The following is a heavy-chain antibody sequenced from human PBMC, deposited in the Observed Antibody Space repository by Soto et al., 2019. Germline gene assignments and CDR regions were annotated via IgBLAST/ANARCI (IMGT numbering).Heavy chain of an antibody. CDR3: ARPQGGTDWLDP. D-gene: IGHD1-7*01. CDR2: IDPSDSYT. J-gene: IGHJ5*02. V-gene: IGHV5-10-1*01. CDR1: GYSLTSYW. Sequence: PGESLKLSCNASGYSLTSYWIIWVRQMPGRGLEWMGRIDPSDSYTDYNPAFQGHIIISSDKSTSTVYLQLTTLKASDNGMYYCARPQGGTDWLDPWGQGTLVTVSS.